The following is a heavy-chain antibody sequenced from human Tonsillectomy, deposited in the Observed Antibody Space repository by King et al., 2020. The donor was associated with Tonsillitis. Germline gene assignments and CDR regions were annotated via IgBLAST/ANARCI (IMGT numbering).Heavy chain of an antibody. V-gene: IGHV3-20*04. D-gene: IGHD2-2*01. CDR3: ARDAGIYVVVSAAHDY. Sequence: VQLVESGGGVVRPGGSLRLSCAASGFTFDDYGTTWVRQAPGKGLEWVSGINWNGGSTGYADSVKGRFTISRDNTKNSLYLQMNSLRAEDTALYYCARDAGIYVVVSAAHDYWGQGTLVTVSS. CDR1: GFTFDDYG. CDR2: INWNGGST. J-gene: IGHJ4*02.